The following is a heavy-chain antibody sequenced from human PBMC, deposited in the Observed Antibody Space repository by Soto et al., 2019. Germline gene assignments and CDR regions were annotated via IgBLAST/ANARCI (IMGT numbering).Heavy chain of an antibody. CDR1: GGSISNGQW. J-gene: IGHJ4*02. Sequence: QVQLRESGPGLVRPSGTLSLTCAVSGGSISNGQWWSWVRQAPGKGLEWIGEIYHSGSTNYNPSLKSPVTMSVVPSKNLFSLTLNSVTAADTAFYYCARDQGSHPGDWGQGTLVSVSS. CDR3: ARDQGSHPGD. D-gene: IGHD6-13*01. V-gene: IGHV4-4*02. CDR2: IYHSGST.